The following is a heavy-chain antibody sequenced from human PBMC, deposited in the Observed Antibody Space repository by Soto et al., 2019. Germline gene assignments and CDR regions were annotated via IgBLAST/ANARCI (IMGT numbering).Heavy chain of an antibody. J-gene: IGHJ5*02. V-gene: IGHV3-23*01. D-gene: IGHD1-26*01. CDR1: GFSFSSYA. CDR3: VKDVYSGSSGQFDL. Sequence: EVPLLESGGGLVQPGGSLRLSCAASGFSFSSYAMGWVRQAPGKGLEWVSIISATDVATYYADSVKGHFIIARDDSRRTLFLQMNSLRAEDTAVYHCVKDVYSGSSGQFDLWGQGTLVTVSS. CDR2: ISATDVAT.